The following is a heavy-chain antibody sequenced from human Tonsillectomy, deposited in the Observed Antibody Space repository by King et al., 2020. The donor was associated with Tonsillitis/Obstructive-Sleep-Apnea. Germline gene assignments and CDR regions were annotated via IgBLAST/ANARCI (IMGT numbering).Heavy chain of an antibody. D-gene: IGHD3-3*01. J-gene: IGHJ6*03. V-gene: IGHV1-46*01. CDR2: INPSDSST. CDR3: AREEFSNTYMDV. Sequence: QLVQSGAEVKKPGASVKVSCKASGYTFTTYYMHWVRQAPGQGLEWMGIINPSDSSTSYAQKFQGRVTMTRDTSTSTVYMELSSLRSEDTAVYYCAREEFSNTYMDVWGQGTPVTVSS. CDR1: GYTFTTYY.